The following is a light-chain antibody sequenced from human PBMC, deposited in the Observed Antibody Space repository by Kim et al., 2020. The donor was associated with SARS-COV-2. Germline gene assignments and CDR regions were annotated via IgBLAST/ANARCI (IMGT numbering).Light chain of an antibody. CDR2: GKS. Sequence: VALGQTVRITCQGDSLRSYYASWYQQKPGQAPVLVIYGKSNRPSGIPDRFSGSSSGNTASLTITGAQAEDEADYYCNSRDSSGNVVFGGGTQLTVL. J-gene: IGLJ2*01. CDR3: NSRDSSGNVV. CDR1: SLRSYY. V-gene: IGLV3-19*01.